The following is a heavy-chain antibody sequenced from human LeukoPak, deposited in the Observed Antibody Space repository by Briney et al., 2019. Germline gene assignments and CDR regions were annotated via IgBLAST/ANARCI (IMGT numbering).Heavy chain of an antibody. CDR2: IYYSGST. V-gene: IGHV4-59*01. CDR3: ARDRGLGHDY. D-gene: IGHD3-16*01. J-gene: IGHJ4*02. CDR1: GVSISSYY. Sequence: SETLSLTCTVSGVSISSYYWSWIRQPPGKGLEWIGYIYYSGSTNYNPSLKSRVTISVDTSKNQFSLKLSSVTAADTAVYYCARDRGLGHDYWGQGTLVTVSS.